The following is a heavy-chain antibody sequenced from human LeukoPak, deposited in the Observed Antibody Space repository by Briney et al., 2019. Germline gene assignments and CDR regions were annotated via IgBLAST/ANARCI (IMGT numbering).Heavy chain of an antibody. V-gene: IGHV3-30*03. CDR3: ARDGRWINYYDGSSPV. J-gene: IGHJ4*02. Sequence: GGSLRLSCAASGFTFSSYGMHWVRQAPGKGLEWVAVISYDGSNKYYADSVKGRFTISRDNSKNTLYLQMDSLRVEDTAVYYCARDGRWINYYDGSSPVWGQGTLVTVSS. CDR1: GFTFSSYG. D-gene: IGHD3-22*01. CDR2: ISYDGSNK.